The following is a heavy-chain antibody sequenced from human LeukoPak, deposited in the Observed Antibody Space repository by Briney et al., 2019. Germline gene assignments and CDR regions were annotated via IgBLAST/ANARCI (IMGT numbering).Heavy chain of an antibody. J-gene: IGHJ4*02. CDR1: GGTFSSYA. D-gene: IGHD4-11*01. Sequence: SVKVSCKASGGTFSSYAISWVRQAPGQGLEWMGGIIPIFGTANYAQKFQGRVTITADESTSTAYMELSSLRSEDTAVYYCYSNYEGYLDYWGQGTLVTVSS. CDR3: YSNYEGYLDY. V-gene: IGHV1-69*13. CDR2: IIPIFGTA.